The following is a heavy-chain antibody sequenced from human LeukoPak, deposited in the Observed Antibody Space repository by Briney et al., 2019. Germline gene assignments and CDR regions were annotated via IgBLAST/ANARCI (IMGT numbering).Heavy chain of an antibody. CDR1: GFTFSSYA. V-gene: IGHV3-30-3*01. D-gene: IGHD1-26*01. Sequence: GGSLRLSCAASGFTFSSYAMHWFRQAPGKGLEWVAVISYDGSNKYYADSVKRRFTISRDNSKNTLYLQMNSLRAEDTAVYYCAREGSGSYWGRSYYYYGMDVWGQGTTVTVSS. CDR2: ISYDGSNK. CDR3: AREGSGSYWGRSYYYYGMDV. J-gene: IGHJ6*02.